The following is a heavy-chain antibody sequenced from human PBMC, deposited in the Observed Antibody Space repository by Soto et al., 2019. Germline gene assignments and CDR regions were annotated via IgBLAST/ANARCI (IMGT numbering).Heavy chain of an antibody. V-gene: IGHV2-5*02. J-gene: IGHJ4*02. CDR1: GFSLSTSGVG. CDR3: AHRPDASPPIYFDY. D-gene: IGHD2-21*01. CDR2: IYWDDDK. Sequence: QITLKESGPPLVKPTQTLTLTCTFSGFSLSTSGVGVGWIRQPPGKALEWLALIYWDDDKRYSPSLKSRLTITTDTSKNQVVLTMTNMDPVDTATYYCAHRPDASPPIYFDYWGQGTLVTVSS.